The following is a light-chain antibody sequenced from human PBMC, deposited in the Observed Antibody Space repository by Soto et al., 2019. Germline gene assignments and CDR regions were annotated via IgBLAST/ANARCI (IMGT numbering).Light chain of an antibody. J-gene: IGKJ3*01. Sequence: EIVLTQSPATLSLSPGERATLSCRASQSVSSYLAWYQQKPGQAPRLLIYDASNRATGIPARFSCSGSGTDFTLTISSLEPEDFAVYYCQQRSNWPQGFTFGPGTKVDIK. CDR3: QQRSNWPQGFT. V-gene: IGKV3-11*01. CDR2: DAS. CDR1: QSVSSY.